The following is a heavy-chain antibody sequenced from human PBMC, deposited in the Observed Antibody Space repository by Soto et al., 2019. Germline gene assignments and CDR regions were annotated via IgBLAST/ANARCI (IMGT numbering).Heavy chain of an antibody. CDR3: ARTPPGDYIWGSYRSAFDI. CDR1: GYTFTSYD. V-gene: IGHV1-8*01. Sequence: GASVKVSCKASGYTFTSYDINWVRQATGQGLEWMGWMNPNSGNTGYAQKFQGRVTMTRNTSISTAYMELSSLRSEDTAVYYCARTPPGDYIWGSYRSAFDIWGQGTMVTVSS. J-gene: IGHJ3*02. CDR2: MNPNSGNT. D-gene: IGHD3-16*02.